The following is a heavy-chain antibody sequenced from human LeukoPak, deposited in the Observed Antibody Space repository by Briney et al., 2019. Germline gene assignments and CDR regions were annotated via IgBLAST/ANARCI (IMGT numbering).Heavy chain of an antibody. CDR2: INPNSGGT. CDR1: GYTFTGYY. J-gene: IGHJ4*02. V-gene: IGHV1-2*02. D-gene: IGHD7-27*01. Sequence: APVKVSCKASGYTFTGYYMHWGRQAPGRGLKWIGWINPNSGGTNYAQKLQGRVTMTRDTSISTDYMELSRPTSDDTAVYYCARALTETDFWGQGTLVTVSS. CDR3: ARALTETDF.